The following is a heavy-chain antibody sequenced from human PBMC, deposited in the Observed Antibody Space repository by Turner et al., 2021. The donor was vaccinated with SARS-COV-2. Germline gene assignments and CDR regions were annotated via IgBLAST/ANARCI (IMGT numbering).Heavy chain of an antibody. CDR2: IYSGCST. D-gene: IGHD3-10*01. J-gene: IGHJ6*02. Sequence: EVQLVASGGGLLQPGGSLRLSCAASGVTVSSNYMSWVRQSPGKGLEWVSFIYSGCSTFYSDSVKGRFTISRDNSKNTLYLQMNSLRAEDTAVYYCARGGHYYYGLDVWGQGTTVTVSS. V-gene: IGHV3-53*01. CDR1: GVTVSSNY. CDR3: ARGGHYYYGLDV.